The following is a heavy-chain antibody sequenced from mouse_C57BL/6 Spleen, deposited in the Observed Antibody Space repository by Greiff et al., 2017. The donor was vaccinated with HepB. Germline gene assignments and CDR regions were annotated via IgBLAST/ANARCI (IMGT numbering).Heavy chain of an antibody. V-gene: IGHV1-66*01. CDR1: GYTFTSYW. CDR3: ARDYYGSSYGFAY. D-gene: IGHD1-1*01. J-gene: IGHJ3*01. Sequence: QVQLQQPGAELVKPGASVKMSCKASGYTFTSYWITWVKQRPGQGLEWIGWIYPGSGNTKYNEKFKGKATLTADTSSSTAYMQLSSLTSEDSAVYYCARDYYGSSYGFAYWGQGTLVTVSA. CDR2: IYPGSGNT.